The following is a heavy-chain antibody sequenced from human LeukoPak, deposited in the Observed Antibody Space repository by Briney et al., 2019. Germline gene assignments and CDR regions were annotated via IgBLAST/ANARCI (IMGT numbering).Heavy chain of an antibody. J-gene: IGHJ4*02. CDR1: GFTFSSYG. CDR2: ISGSGGST. D-gene: IGHD5-18*01. V-gene: IGHV3-23*01. CDR3: AGRVTGYSSGYVY. Sequence: GGSLRLSCAASGFTFSSYGMHWVRQAPGKGLEWVSAISGSGGSTYYADSVKGRFTISRDNSKNTLYLQMNSLRAEDTAVYYCAGRVTGYSSGYVYWGQGTLVTVSS.